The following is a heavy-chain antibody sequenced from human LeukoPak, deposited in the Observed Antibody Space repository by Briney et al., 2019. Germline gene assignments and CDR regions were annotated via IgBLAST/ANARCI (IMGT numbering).Heavy chain of an antibody. CDR2: ISVSSNTM. D-gene: IGHD1-26*01. J-gene: IGHJ3*02. Sequence: GGSLRLSCAASGFTFSSYSMNWVRQAPGKGLEWVSYISVSSNTMFYADSVKGRFTISRDNSKNTLYLQMNSLRAEDTAEYYCAKSLLTTASGTGRAFDIWGQGTMVTVSS. CDR1: GFTFSSYS. CDR3: AKSLLTTASGTGRAFDI. V-gene: IGHV3-48*01.